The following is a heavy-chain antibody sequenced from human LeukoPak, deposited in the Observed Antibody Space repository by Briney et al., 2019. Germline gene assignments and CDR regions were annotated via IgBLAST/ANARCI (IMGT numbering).Heavy chain of an antibody. J-gene: IGHJ4*02. D-gene: IGHD1-7*01. CDR1: GFTFSSYG. CDR3: ARDGFQGTPFDY. CDR2: IWYDGSNK. Sequence: PGGSLRLSCAAAGFTFSSYGMHWVRQAPGKGLGWVAVIWYDGSNKYYADSVKGRFTISRDNSKNTLYLQMNSLRAEDTAVYYCARDGFQGTPFDYWGQGTLVTVSS. V-gene: IGHV3-33*01.